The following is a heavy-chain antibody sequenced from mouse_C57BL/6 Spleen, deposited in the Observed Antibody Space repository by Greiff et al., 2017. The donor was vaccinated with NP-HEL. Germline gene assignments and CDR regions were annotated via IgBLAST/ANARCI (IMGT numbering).Heavy chain of an antibody. J-gene: IGHJ2*01. CDR2: INPSNGGT. CDR1: GYTFTSYW. D-gene: IGHD2-4*01. CDR3: ARGGGLRQYYFDY. V-gene: IGHV1-53*01. Sequence: QVQLQQPGAELVKPGASVKMSCKASGYTFTSYWMHWVKQRPGQGLEWIGNINPSNGGTNYNEKFKSKATLTVDKSSSTAYMQLSSLTSEDSAVYYCARGGGLRQYYFDYWGQGTTLTVSS.